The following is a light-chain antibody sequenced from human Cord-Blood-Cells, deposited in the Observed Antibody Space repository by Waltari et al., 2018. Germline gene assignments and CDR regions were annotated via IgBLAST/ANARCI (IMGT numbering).Light chain of an antibody. J-gene: IGLJ2*01. CDR3: CSYAGSYTYVV. V-gene: IGLV2-11*01. Sequence: QSALTQPRSVSGSPGQSVTISCTGTTSDVGGYNYVSWYQQHPGKAPKLMIYDVSKRPSGVPSRSCGSKSGNTSSLTIAGLQAEDEADYYCCSYAGSYTYVVFGGGTKLTVL. CDR1: TSDVGGYNY. CDR2: DVS.